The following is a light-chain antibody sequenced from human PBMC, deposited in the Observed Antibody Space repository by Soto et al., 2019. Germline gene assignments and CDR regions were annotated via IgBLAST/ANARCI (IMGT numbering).Light chain of an antibody. J-gene: IGKJ1*01. CDR2: DAS. CDR3: QQRSSWPT. CDR1: QSVGNY. Sequence: EIVLTQSPATLSLSPGERATLSCRASQSVGNYLAWYQQKPGQAPRLLISDASNRATGIPARFSGSGSGTDFTLTISSLEPEDFAVYYCQQRSSWPTFGQGTKVEI. V-gene: IGKV3-11*01.